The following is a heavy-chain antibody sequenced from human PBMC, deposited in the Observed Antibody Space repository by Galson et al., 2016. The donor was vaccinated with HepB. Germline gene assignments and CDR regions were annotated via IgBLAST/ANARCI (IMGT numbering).Heavy chain of an antibody. J-gene: IGHJ4*02. D-gene: IGHD5-18*01. CDR2: MYSHDDK. CDR3: VYSPPGRGFSYGYFDY. Sequence: PALVKPTQTLTLTCSLSGLSLSTTVVRVGWVRQAPGRALALLAPMYSHDDKRFRPSLASRLTITTDAFKNPVALTLTNTAPADTATYFCVYSPPGRGFSYGYFDYWGQGTQVTVSS. CDR1: GLSLSTTVVR. V-gene: IGHV2-5*01.